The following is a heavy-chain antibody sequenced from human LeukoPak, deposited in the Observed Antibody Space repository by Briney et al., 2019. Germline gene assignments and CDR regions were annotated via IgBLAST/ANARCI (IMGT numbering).Heavy chain of an antibody. CDR3: AREKLVGPFDY. D-gene: IGHD6-6*01. CDR2: IYYSGST. J-gene: IGHJ4*02. CDR1: GGSISSGDYY. V-gene: IGHV4-30-4*08. Sequence: TLPLTCTVSGGSISSGDYYWSWIRQPPGKGLEWIGYIYYSGSTYYNPSLKSRVTISVDTSKNQLSLKLSSVTAADTAVYYCAREKLVGPFDYWGQGTLVTVSS.